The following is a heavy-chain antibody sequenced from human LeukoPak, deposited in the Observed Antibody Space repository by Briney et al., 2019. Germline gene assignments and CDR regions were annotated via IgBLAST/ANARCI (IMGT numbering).Heavy chain of an antibody. CDR1: GYTFTSSD. V-gene: IGHV1-8*01. CDR3: ARLSKAYNWDEYYYYYFLNG. D-gene: IGHD1-1*01. J-gene: IGHJ6*03. CDR2: MNPNSGNT. Sequence: TSVNVSCKASGYTFTSSDINWVRQATGQGLEWMGWMNPNSGNTGYAQKFQGRVTMTRDISTSTAYMELTNLRSEDTATYYCARLSKAYNWDEYYYYYFLNGWGKGTTVIVSS.